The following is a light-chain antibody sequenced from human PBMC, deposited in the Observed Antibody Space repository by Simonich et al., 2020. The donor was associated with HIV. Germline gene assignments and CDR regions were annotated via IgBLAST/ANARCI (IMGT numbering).Light chain of an antibody. CDR1: QSVSSY. V-gene: IGKV3-11*01. Sequence: EIVLTQSPDTLSLSPGEKATLSCRASQSVSSYLSWYQQKPGPAPRLLIYDASNRATGIPARFSGRGSGTDFTLTISSLEPEDFAVYYCQQRSNWPRTFGQGTKVEIK. CDR3: QQRSNWPRT. J-gene: IGKJ1*01. CDR2: DAS.